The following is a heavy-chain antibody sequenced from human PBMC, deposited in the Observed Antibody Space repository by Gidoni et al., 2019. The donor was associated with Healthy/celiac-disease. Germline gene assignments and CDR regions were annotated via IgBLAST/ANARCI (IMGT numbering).Heavy chain of an antibody. CDR2: IRSKAYGGKT. Sequence: EVQLVESGGGLVQPGRPLRLSCTASGFTSGYYAIRCVRQAPGKGLEWVGFIRSKAYGGKTEYAASVKGRFTISRDDSKSIAYLQMNSLKTEDTAVYYCTRDDYLGATKGYWYYGMDVWGQGTTVTVSS. D-gene: IGHD1-26*01. V-gene: IGHV3-49*04. CDR3: TRDDYLGATKGYWYYGMDV. J-gene: IGHJ6*02. CDR1: GFTSGYYA.